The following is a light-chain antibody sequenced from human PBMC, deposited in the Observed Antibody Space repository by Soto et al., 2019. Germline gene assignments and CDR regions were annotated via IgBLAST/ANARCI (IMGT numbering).Light chain of an antibody. Sequence: DIQMTQSPSTLSASVGETVTITCRASQSISSWVAWYQQKPGKAPNLLIYKASTFQGGVPSRFSGTGSGTEFSLTISRLQPDDFATYYCQQYNFYSRTFGQGTKVEVK. CDR3: QQYNFYSRT. V-gene: IGKV1-5*03. CDR1: QSISSW. J-gene: IGKJ1*01. CDR2: KAS.